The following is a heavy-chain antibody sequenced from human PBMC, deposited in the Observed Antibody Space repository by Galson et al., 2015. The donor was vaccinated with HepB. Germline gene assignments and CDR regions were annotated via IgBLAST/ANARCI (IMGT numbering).Heavy chain of an antibody. Sequence: SLRLSCAASGFTFSGSAMHWVRQASGKGLEWVGRIRSKANSYATAYAASVEGRFTISRDDSKNTAYLQMNSLKTEDTAVYYCTSIVGATADYWGQGTLVTVSS. V-gene: IGHV3-73*01. CDR3: TSIVGATADY. CDR2: IRSKANSYAT. CDR1: GFTFSGSA. J-gene: IGHJ4*02. D-gene: IGHD1-26*01.